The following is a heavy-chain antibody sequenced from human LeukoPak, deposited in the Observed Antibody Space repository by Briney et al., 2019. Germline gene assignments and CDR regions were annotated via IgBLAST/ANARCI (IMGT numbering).Heavy chain of an antibody. Sequence: PSGTLSLTCTVSGGSISSSSYYWGWIRQPPGKGLEWIGSIYYSGSTYYNPSLKSRVTISVDTSKNQFSLKLSSVTAADTAVYYCARVRGYWAFDYWGQGTLVTVSS. CDR1: GGSISSSSYY. CDR2: IYYSGST. J-gene: IGHJ4*02. V-gene: IGHV4-39*07. D-gene: IGHD4-23*01. CDR3: ARVRGYWAFDY.